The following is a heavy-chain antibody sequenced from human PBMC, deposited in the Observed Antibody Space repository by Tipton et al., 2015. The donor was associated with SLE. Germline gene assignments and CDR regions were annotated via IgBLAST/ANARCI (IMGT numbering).Heavy chain of an antibody. D-gene: IGHD6-19*01. CDR3: ARGWGAYSSGCRYFYYYMDV. J-gene: IGHJ6*03. Sequence: TLSLTCAVSGDSMRSGAHSWSWIRQPPGKGLEWIGELNHSGSTNYNPSLKSRVTISVDTSKNQFSLKLSSVTAADTAVYYCARGWGAYSSGCRYFYYYMDVWGKGTTVTVSS. CDR2: LNHSGST. V-gene: IGHV4-30-2*01. CDR1: GDSMRSGAHS.